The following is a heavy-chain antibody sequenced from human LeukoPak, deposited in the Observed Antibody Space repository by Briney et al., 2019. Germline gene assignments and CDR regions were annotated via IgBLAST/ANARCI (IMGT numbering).Heavy chain of an antibody. CDR3: ARVHYYDSSGYYHYYYYYGMDV. CDR1: GGSFSGYY. D-gene: IGHD3-22*01. CDR2: INHSGST. V-gene: IGHV4-34*01. J-gene: IGHJ6*02. Sequence: SETLSLTCAVYGGSFSGYYWSWIRQPPGKGLEWIGEINHSGSTNYNPSLKSRVTISVDTSKNQFSLKLSSVTAADTAVYYCARVHYYDSSGYYHYYYYYGMDVWGQGTTVTVSS.